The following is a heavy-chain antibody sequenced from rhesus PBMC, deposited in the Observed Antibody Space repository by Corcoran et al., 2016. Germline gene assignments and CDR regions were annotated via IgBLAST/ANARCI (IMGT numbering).Heavy chain of an antibody. CDR3: VTLTGVDY. D-gene: IGHD3-9*01. V-gene: IGHV4-165*02. CDR2: IGGGRGDT. J-gene: IGHJ4*01. CDR1: GGSISHYS. Sequence: QVQLQESGPGLVKPSETLSLTCAVSGGSISHYSCNWIRQPPGKGLEWIGFIGGGRGDTSYNPSLKSRVTISTDTSKNQFSLRLTSVTAADTAVYYCVTLTGVDYWGQGVLVTVSS.